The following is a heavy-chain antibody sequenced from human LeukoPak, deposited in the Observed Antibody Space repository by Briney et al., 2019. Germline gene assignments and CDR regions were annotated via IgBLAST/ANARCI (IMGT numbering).Heavy chain of an antibody. D-gene: IGHD2-2*01. J-gene: IGHJ6*02. Sequence: SETLSLTCTVSGGSISSYYWSWIRQPPGKGLEWIGYIYYSGSTNYNPSLKSRVTISIDTSKNQFSLKLTSVTSADTAVYYCARDGPAYTSRWYDYYYGLDVWGQGTMVTVSS. CDR3: ARDGPAYTSRWYDYYYGLDV. V-gene: IGHV4-59*01. CDR2: IYYSGST. CDR1: GGSISSYY.